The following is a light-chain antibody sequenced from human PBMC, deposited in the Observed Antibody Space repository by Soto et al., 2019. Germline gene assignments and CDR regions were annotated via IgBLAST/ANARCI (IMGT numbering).Light chain of an antibody. CDR1: QSLITRN. CDR3: QQYVTSAT. J-gene: IGKJ4*01. Sequence: EIVLTQSPVTLSLSPGERATLSCRASQSLITRNLAWYQQKPGQAPRLLIYGASNRATGIPDRFSGSGSGTDFTLTVSRLEPEDFAVYYCQQYVTSATFGGGTKVDIK. V-gene: IGKV3-20*01. CDR2: GAS.